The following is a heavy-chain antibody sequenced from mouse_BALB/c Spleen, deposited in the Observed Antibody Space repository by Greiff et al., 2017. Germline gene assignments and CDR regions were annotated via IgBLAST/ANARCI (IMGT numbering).Heavy chain of an antibody. D-gene: IGHD2-2*01. CDR3: ARWGGYDVGAWFAY. CDR2: INPGSGGT. Sequence: QVQLKESGAELVRPGTSVKVSCKASGYAFTNYLIEWVKQRPGQGLEWIGVINPGSGGTNYNEKFKGKATLTADKSSSTAYMQLSSLTSDDSAVYFCARWGGYDVGAWFAYWGQGTLVTVSA. CDR1: GYAFTNYL. V-gene: IGHV1-54*01. J-gene: IGHJ3*01.